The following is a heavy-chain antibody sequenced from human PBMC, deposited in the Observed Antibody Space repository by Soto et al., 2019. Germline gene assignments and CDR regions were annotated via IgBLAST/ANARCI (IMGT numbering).Heavy chain of an antibody. J-gene: IGHJ4*02. Sequence: QGQLVQSGAEVTQPGASVKVSCKTSGYTFTEYGISWFRQAPGQGLEWMGWISPYNGKTNYIQEFQDRVTITTDTSSTTVYMDLRTLKSDDTAIYFCARADYGDTKIYSFDHWGQGTLVTVSS. CDR2: ISPYNGKT. CDR1: GYTFTEYG. V-gene: IGHV1-18*01. CDR3: ARADYGDTKIYSFDH. D-gene: IGHD4-17*01.